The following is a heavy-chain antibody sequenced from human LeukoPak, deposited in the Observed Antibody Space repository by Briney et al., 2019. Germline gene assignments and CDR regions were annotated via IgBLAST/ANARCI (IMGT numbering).Heavy chain of an antibody. V-gene: IGHV3-7*01. CDR2: IKQDGSEK. CDR1: GFTFSNYA. Sequence: HTGGSLRLSCAASGFTFSNYAMSWVRQAPGKGLEWVANIKQDGSEKYYVDSVKGRFTISRDNAKNSLYLQMNSLRAEDTAVYYCARVDRGLEWSTWTYFDYWGQGTLVTVSS. J-gene: IGHJ4*02. D-gene: IGHD3-3*01. CDR3: ARVDRGLEWSTWTYFDY.